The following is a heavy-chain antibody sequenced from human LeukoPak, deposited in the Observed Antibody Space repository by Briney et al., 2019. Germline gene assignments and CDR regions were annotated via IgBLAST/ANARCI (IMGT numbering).Heavy chain of an antibody. CDR1: AFRFSDHG. D-gene: IGHD4-17*01. CDR3: ANGVTTPDF. J-gene: IGHJ4*02. V-gene: IGHV3-30*02. Sequence: PGGSLRLSCAASAFRFSDHGMYWVRQAPGKGLEWVAFIRHDGNNKNYADSVKGRFTISRDNSKNMLYLDMNSLRIEDTALYYCANGVTTPDFWGQGTLVTVSS. CDR2: IRHDGNNK.